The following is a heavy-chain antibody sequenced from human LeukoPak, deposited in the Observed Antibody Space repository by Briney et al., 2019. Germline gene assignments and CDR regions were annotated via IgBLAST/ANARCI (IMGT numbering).Heavy chain of an antibody. CDR1: GYTFTCYY. J-gene: IGHJ5*02. V-gene: IGHV1-2*06. Sequence: ASVKVSCKASGYTFTCYYMHWVRRAPGQGLEWMGRINPNSGGTNYAQKFQGRVTMTRDTSISTAYMELSRLRSDDTAVYYCARDQMVRGVTRFDPWGQGTLVTVSS. CDR3: ARDQMVRGVTRFDP. CDR2: INPNSGGT. D-gene: IGHD3-10*01.